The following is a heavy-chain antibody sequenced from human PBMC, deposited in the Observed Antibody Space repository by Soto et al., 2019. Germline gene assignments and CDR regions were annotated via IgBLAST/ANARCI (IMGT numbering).Heavy chain of an antibody. V-gene: IGHV3-53*01. CDR1: GFTVSSNY. D-gene: IGHD1-26*01. Sequence: GGSLRLSCAASGFTVSSNYMSWVRQAPGKGLEWVSVIYSGGSTYYADSVKGRFTISRDNSKNTLYLQMNSLRAEDTSVYYCAGVVGATFYYYGMDVWGQGTTVTVSS. CDR2: IYSGGST. J-gene: IGHJ6*02. CDR3: AGVVGATFYYYGMDV.